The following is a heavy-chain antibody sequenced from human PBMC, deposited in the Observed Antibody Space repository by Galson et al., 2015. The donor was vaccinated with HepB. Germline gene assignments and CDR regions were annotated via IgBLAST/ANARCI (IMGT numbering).Heavy chain of an antibody. Sequence: SLRLSCAASGFTFSSYGMHWVRQAPGKGLEWVAVIWYDGSNKYYADSVKGRFTISRDNSMNTLYLQMNSLRAEDTAVYYCARWATVTTPGGDYYYYYGMDVWGQGTTVTVSS. CDR3: ARWATVTTPGGDYYYYYGMDV. CDR2: IWYDGSNK. J-gene: IGHJ6*02. V-gene: IGHV3-33*08. CDR1: GFTFSSYG. D-gene: IGHD4-17*01.